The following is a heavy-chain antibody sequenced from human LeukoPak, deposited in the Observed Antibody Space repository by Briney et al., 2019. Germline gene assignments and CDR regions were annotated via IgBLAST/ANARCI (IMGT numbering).Heavy chain of an antibody. CDR1: GFTFSNAW. CDR3: STWTDPYDY. V-gene: IGHV3-15*01. J-gene: IGHJ4*02. CDR2: IRSKTDGGTT. Sequence: GGSLRLSCAASGFTFSNAWMSWVRQAPGKGLDWVGRIRSKTDGGTTDHAASVKGRFTISRDDSNNMLYLQMNSLKTEDTAVYYCSTWTDPYDYWGQGTLVTVSS. D-gene: IGHD3/OR15-3a*01.